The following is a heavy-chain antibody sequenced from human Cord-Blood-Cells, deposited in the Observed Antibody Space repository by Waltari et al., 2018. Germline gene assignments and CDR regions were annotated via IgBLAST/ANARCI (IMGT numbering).Heavy chain of an antibody. CDR3: ARVVKYYGSGSYHWFDP. V-gene: IGHV1-8*01. J-gene: IGHJ5*02. D-gene: IGHD3-10*01. CDR2: KKPNSGNT. Sequence: QVQLVQSGAEVKKPGASVKVSCKASGYTFTSYDLNGVRQATGPGLEWMGWKKPNSGNTGYAQKFQDRVTMTRNNSISTAYMELGSLRSEDTAVYYCARVVKYYGSGSYHWFDPWGQGTLVTVSS. CDR1: GYTFTSYD.